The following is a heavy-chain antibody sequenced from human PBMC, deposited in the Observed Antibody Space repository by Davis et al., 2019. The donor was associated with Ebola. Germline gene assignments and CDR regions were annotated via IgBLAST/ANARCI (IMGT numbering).Heavy chain of an antibody. D-gene: IGHD3-3*01. J-gene: IGHJ6*02. CDR2: MNPNSGNT. CDR3: ARTFGVGLNYYYYYGMDV. CDR1: GYTFTSYD. Sequence: ASVKVSCKASGYTFTSYDINWVRQATGQGLEWMGWMNPNSGNTGYAQKLQGRVTMTTDTSTSTAYMELRSLRSDDTAVYYCARTFGVGLNYYYYYGMDVWGQGTTVTVSS. V-gene: IGHV1-8*01.